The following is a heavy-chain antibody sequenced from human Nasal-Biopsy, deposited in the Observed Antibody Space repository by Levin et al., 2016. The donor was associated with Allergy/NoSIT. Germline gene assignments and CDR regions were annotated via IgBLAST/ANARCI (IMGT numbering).Heavy chain of an antibody. CDR1: GASISTGDYY. Sequence: SETLSLTCTVSGASISTGDYYWGWIRQPPGKGLEWIGTIFYGGSSYYNPSLKSRVTISGVESQNQLSLKLTSVTAADTAVYYCAKHTLPSSGWAPNWFDAWGQGALVTVSS. V-gene: IGHV4-39*01. CDR2: IFYGGSS. J-gene: IGHJ5*02. D-gene: IGHD6-19*01. CDR3: AKHTLPSSGWAPNWFDA.